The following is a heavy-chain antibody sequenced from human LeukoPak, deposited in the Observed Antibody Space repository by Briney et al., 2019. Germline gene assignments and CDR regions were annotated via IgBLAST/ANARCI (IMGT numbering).Heavy chain of an antibody. D-gene: IGHD3-22*01. CDR1: GDSISSYY. CDR3: ARSYYYDSSGYYVEDAFDI. V-gene: IGHV4-59*01. J-gene: IGHJ3*02. CDR2: IYYSGST. Sequence: PSETLSLTRTVSGDSISSYYWSWIRQPPEKGLEWVGYIYYSGSTNYNPSLKSRVTISVDTSKNQFSLKLSSVTSADTAVYYCARSYYYDSSGYYVEDAFDIWGQGTMVTVSS.